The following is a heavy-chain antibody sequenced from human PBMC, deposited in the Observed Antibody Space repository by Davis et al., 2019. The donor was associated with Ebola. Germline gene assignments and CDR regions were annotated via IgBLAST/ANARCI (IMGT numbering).Heavy chain of an antibody. V-gene: IGHV2-70*01. CDR3: ARIRRYYDFWSGYYTYYYYGMDV. Sequence: SGPTLVKPTQTLTLTCTFSGFSLSTRGMCVRWIRQPPGKALEWLALIDWDDDKYYSTSLKTRLTISKDTSKNQVVLTMTNMDPVDTATYYCARIRRYYDFWSGYYTYYYYGMDVWGQGTTVTVSS. CDR1: GFSLSTRGMC. J-gene: IGHJ6*02. D-gene: IGHD3-3*01. CDR2: IDWDDDK.